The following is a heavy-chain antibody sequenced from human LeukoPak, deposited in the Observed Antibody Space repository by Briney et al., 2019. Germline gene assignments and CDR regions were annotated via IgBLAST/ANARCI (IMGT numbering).Heavy chain of an antibody. D-gene: IGHD3-10*01. J-gene: IGHJ4*02. V-gene: IGHV1-18*01. CDR1: GYTFTSYG. Sequence: ASAKVSCKASGYTFTSYGISWVRQAPGQGLEWMGWISAYNGNTNYAQKLQGRVTMTTDTSTSTAYMELRSLRSDDTAVYYCARAGTMVRGVIFFDYWGQGTLVTVSS. CDR3: ARAGTMVRGVIFFDY. CDR2: ISAYNGNT.